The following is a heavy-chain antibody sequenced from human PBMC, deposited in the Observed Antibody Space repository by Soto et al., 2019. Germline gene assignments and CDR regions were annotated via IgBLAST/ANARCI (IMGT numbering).Heavy chain of an antibody. Sequence: PSETLSLTCAVSGGSISSGGYSWSWIRQPPGKGLEWIGYIYHSGSTYYNPSLKSRVTISVDRSKNQFSLKLSSVTAADTAVYYCSRKKGITGTTGFDYSGQGTLVTVSS. V-gene: IGHV4-30-2*01. CDR3: SRKKGITGTTGFDY. CDR1: GGSISSGGYS. D-gene: IGHD1-20*01. J-gene: IGHJ4*02. CDR2: IYHSGST.